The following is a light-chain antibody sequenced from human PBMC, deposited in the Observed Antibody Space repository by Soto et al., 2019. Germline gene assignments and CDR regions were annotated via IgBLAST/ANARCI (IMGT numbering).Light chain of an antibody. CDR1: QSVSSN. V-gene: IGKV3-15*01. Sequence: EIVMTQSPATLSVSPVERATLSCMASQSVSSNLAWYQQKPGQAPRLLIYGASTRATGIPARFSGSGSGTEFTLTISSLQSEDFAVYYCQQYNNWPQTFGQGTRLEI. J-gene: IGKJ5*01. CDR3: QQYNNWPQT. CDR2: GAS.